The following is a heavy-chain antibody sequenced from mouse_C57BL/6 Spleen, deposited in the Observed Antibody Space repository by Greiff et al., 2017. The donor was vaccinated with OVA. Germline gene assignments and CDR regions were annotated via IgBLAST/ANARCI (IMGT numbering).Heavy chain of an antibody. V-gene: IGHV5-17*01. CDR2: ISSGSSTI. J-gene: IGHJ2*01. CDR3: ARNWDSDY. CDR1: GFTFSDYG. D-gene: IGHD4-1*01. Sequence: EVMLVESGGGLVKPGGSLKLSCAASGFTFSDYGVHWVRQAPEKGLEWVAYISSGSSTIYYADTVKGRFTFSRDNAKNTLYLQMTSLRSEDTAMYYCARNWDSDYWGQGTTLTVSS.